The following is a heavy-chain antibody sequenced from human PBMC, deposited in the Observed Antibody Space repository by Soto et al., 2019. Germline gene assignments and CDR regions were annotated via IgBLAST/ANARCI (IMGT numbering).Heavy chain of an antibody. CDR1: GFTFSSYA. Sequence: GGSLRLSCAASGFTFSSYAMSWVRQAPGKGLEWVSAISGSGGSTYYADSVKGRFTISRYNSKKTLYLQMNSLRAEDTAVYYCAKQSPRSYCSSTSCLAGVRFDTWGQGTLVTVSS. CDR3: AKQSPRSYCSSTSCLAGVRFDT. J-gene: IGHJ5*02. D-gene: IGHD2-2*01. V-gene: IGHV3-23*01. CDR2: ISGSGGST.